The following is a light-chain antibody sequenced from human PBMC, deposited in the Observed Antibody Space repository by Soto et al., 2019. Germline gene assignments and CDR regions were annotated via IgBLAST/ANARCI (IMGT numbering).Light chain of an antibody. V-gene: IGKV3-11*01. Sequence: EIVLTQSPVTLSLSPGQRATLSCRASVMISTYVAWYQQKPGQAPRLLIYDASNRATGVPARFSGSGSGTEFTLTISSLQSEDFAVYYCQQYNNWPPSTFGQGTRLEIK. J-gene: IGKJ5*01. CDR1: VMISTY. CDR3: QQYNNWPPST. CDR2: DAS.